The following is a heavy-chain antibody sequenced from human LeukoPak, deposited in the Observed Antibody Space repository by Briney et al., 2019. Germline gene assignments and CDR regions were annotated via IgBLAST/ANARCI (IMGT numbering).Heavy chain of an antibody. V-gene: IGHV3-30-3*01. D-gene: IGHD2-21*02. CDR3: AREGTARDAFDI. Sequence: GGPLRLSCAASGFTFSYYAMHWVRQAPGKGLEWVAFISSDGSDKYYADSMKGRFTISRDNSKNTLYLQMTSLRGEDTAMYYCAREGTARDAFDIWGQGTMVTVSS. CDR2: ISSDGSDK. CDR1: GFTFSYYA. J-gene: IGHJ3*02.